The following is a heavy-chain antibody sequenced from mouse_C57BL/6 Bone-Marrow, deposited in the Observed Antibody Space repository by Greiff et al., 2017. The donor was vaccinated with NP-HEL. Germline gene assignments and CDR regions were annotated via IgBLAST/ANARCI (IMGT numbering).Heavy chain of an antibody. CDR2: IDPEDGET. V-gene: IGHV14-2*01. Sequence: EVQLQQSGAELVKPGASVKLSCTASGFNINDYYMHWVKQRPEQGLEWIGRIDPEDGETKYAPKFKGKATITADTSSNTAYLQLSSLTSEDTAVCYCARDGYDGYFYAMDYWGQGNAVTVSS. D-gene: IGHD2-3*01. CDR3: ARDGYDGYFYAMDY. CDR1: GFNINDYY. J-gene: IGHJ4*01.